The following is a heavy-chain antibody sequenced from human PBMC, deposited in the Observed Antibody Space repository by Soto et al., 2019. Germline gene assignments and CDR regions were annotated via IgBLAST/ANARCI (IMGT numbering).Heavy chain of an antibody. Sequence: QVQLQESGPGLVKPSGTLFLTCAVSGGSISDNWWSWVRQPPGKGLEWIGEIYHSGTTYYPPSLRSRVGILVEKSASQISLTLSSVTAADTAVYYFARHVAVPRTRGFDYWGPGTLVAVSS. J-gene: IGHJ4*02. CDR2: IYHSGTT. D-gene: IGHD2-21*01. CDR3: ARHVAVPRTRGFDY. CDR1: GGSISDNW. V-gene: IGHV4-4*02.